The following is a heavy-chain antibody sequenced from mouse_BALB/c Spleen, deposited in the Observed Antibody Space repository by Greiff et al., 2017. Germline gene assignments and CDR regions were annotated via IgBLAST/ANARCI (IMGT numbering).Heavy chain of an antibody. J-gene: IGHJ4*01. CDR3: ARAYYDYDTYYYAMDY. V-gene: IGHV2-6-4*01. CDR2: IWGGGST. Sequence: QVQLKESGPGLVAPSQSLSITCTVSGFSLSRYSVHWVRQPPGKGLEWLGMIWGGGSTDYNSALKSRLSNSKDNSKSQVFLKMNSLQTDDTAMYYCARAYYDYDTYYYAMDYWGQGTSVTVSS. CDR1: GFSLSRYS. D-gene: IGHD2-4*01.